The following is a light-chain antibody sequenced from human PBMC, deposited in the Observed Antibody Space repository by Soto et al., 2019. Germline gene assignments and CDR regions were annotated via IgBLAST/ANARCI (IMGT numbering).Light chain of an antibody. Sequence: QSLLPQPPSASGTPGQRVTISCPTSTSRSGSNYVYWYQQLPGTAPKLLIYRNDQRPSGVPDRFSGSKSGTSASLAISGLGSEDEADYYCAKWDDSLRVYFFGPGTKLTVL. CDR3: AKWDDSLRVYF. V-gene: IGLV1-47*01. J-gene: IGLJ1*01. CDR1: TSRSGSNY. CDR2: RND.